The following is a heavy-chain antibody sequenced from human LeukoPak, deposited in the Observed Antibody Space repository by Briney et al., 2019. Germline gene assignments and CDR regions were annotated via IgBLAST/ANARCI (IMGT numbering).Heavy chain of an antibody. CDR2: ISAYNGDT. Sequence: ASVKVSCKASGYTFTSYAMNWVRQAPGQGLEWMAWISAYNGDTKYAQNFLGRVTLTTDRTTSTAYLELRSLRSDDTAVYYCARDPSNTSGWKTWFDPWGQGTLVTVSS. CDR1: GYTFTSYA. V-gene: IGHV1-18*01. CDR3: ARDPSNTSGWKTWFDP. J-gene: IGHJ5*02. D-gene: IGHD6-19*01.